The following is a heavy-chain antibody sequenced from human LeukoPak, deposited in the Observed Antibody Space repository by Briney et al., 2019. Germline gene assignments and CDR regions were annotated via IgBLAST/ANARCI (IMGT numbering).Heavy chain of an antibody. CDR1: GFTFSSYA. D-gene: IGHD3-10*01. CDR3: AKDMVPDGRYSVDQ. Sequence: GGSLRLSCAASGFTFSSYAMHWVRQAPGKGLEWVAVISYDGSNKYYADSVKGRFTISRDNSKNTLYLQMNSLRAEDTAVYYCAKDMVPDGRYSVDQWGQGTLVTVSS. J-gene: IGHJ4*02. V-gene: IGHV3-30*04. CDR2: ISYDGSNK.